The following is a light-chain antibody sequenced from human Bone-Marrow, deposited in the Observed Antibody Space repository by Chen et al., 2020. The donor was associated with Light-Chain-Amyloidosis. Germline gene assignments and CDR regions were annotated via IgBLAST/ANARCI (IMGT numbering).Light chain of an antibody. CDR3: QQYDNRPPWLT. J-gene: IGKJ4*01. CDR1: QDISNY. CDR2: DAS. Sequence: DIQMTQSPSSLSASVGDRVTITCQASQDISNYLNWYQQKPGKAPKLLIYDASNLETGVPSRFSGSGSGTDFTFTISSLQPEDIATYYCQQYDNRPPWLTFGGGTKVEIK. V-gene: IGKV1-33*01.